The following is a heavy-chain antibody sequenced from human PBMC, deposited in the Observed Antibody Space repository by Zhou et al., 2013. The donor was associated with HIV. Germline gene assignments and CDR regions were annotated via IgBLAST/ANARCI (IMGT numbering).Heavy chain of an antibody. V-gene: IGHV4-59*11. J-gene: IGHJ4*02. D-gene: IGHD5-18*01. Sequence: QVQLQESGPGLVKPSETLSLTCTVSDGSISSHYWSWIRQPPGKGLEWIGYIYYSGRTNYNPSLKSRVTISVDTSKNQFSLQLSSVTAADTAVYYCARGGRGYSYGYSSIDYWGQGTLVTGLL. CDR3: ARGGRGYSYGYSSIDY. CDR1: DGSISSHY. CDR2: IYYSGRT.